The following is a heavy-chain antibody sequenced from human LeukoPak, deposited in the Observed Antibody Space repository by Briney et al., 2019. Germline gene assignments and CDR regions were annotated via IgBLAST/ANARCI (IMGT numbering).Heavy chain of an antibody. J-gene: IGHJ4*02. D-gene: IGHD1-26*01. V-gene: IGHV4-61*02. CDR3: ARESLGPPYYFDY. CDR1: GGSISTGTDY. Sequence: SETLSLTCTVSGGSISTGTDYWSWSRQPAGKGLEWIGRIYTSGSTNYNPSLKSRVTISVDTSKNQFSLKLSSVTAADTAVYYCARESLGPPYYFDYWGQGTLVTVSS. CDR2: IYTSGST.